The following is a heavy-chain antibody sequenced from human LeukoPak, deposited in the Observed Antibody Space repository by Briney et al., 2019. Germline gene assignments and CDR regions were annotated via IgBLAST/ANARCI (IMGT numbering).Heavy chain of an antibody. J-gene: IGHJ4*02. Sequence: PGGSLRLSCAASGFTFSSYGMHWVRQAPGKGLEWVAVIWYDGSNKYYADSVKGRFTISRDNSKNTLYLQMNSLRAEDTAVYYRARDQGGFWLTTTLFDYWGQGTLVNVSS. D-gene: IGHD3-9*01. CDR3: ARDQGGFWLTTTLFDY. CDR2: IWYDGSNK. V-gene: IGHV3-33*01. CDR1: GFTFSSYG.